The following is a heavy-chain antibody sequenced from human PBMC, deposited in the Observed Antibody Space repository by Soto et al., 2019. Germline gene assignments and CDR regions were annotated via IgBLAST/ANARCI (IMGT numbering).Heavy chain of an antibody. Sequence: GGSLRLSCAASGFTFSSYAMHWVRQAPGKGLEWVAVISYDGSNKYYADSVKGRFTISRDNSKNTLYLQMNSLRAEDTAVYYCEALMTTVTTWGQGTLVTAPQ. D-gene: IGHD4-17*01. CDR3: EALMTTVTT. V-gene: IGHV3-30-3*01. CDR2: ISYDGSNK. CDR1: GFTFSSYA. J-gene: IGHJ5*02.